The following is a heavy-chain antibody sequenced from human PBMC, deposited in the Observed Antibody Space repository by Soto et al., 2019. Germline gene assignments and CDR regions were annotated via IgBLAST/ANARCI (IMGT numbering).Heavy chain of an antibody. Sequence: QVQLVESGGGVVQPGRSLRLSCAASGFTFSSYGMHWVRQAPGKGLEWVAVIGYDGSNKYYADSVKGRFTISRDNSKNTLYLQMNSLRAEDRAVYYCARERQQLVLYNWFDPWGQGTLVTVSS. V-gene: IGHV3-33*01. CDR2: IGYDGSNK. CDR3: ARERQQLVLYNWFDP. CDR1: GFTFSSYG. J-gene: IGHJ5*02. D-gene: IGHD6-13*01.